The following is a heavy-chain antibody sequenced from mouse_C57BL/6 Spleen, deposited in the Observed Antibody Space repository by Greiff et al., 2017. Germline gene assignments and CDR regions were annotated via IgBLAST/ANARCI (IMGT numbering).Heavy chain of an antibody. V-gene: IGHV1-81*01. CDR1: GYTFTSYG. CDR3: ARREDYDYDYYAMDY. Sequence: VKLQQSGAELARPGASVKLSCKASGYTFTSYGISWVKQRTGQGLEWIGEIYPRSGNTYYNEKFKGKATLTADKSSSTAYMELRSLTSEDSAVYFCARREDYDYDYYAMDYWGQGTSVTVSS. J-gene: IGHJ4*01. D-gene: IGHD2-4*01. CDR2: IYPRSGNT.